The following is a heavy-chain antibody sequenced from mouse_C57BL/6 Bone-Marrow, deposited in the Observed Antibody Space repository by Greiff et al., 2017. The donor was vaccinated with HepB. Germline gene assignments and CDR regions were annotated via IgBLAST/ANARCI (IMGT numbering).Heavy chain of an antibody. CDR2: IYPRSGNT. D-gene: IGHD2-4*01. CDR3: ARGLRETMDY. Sequence: VQLVESGAELARPGASVKLSCKASGYTFTSYGISWVKQRTGQGLEWIGEIYPRSGNTYYNEKFKGKATLTADKSSSPAYMELRSLTSEDSAVYFCARGLRETMDYWGQGTSVPVSS. CDR1: GYTFTSYG. J-gene: IGHJ4*01. V-gene: IGHV1-81*01.